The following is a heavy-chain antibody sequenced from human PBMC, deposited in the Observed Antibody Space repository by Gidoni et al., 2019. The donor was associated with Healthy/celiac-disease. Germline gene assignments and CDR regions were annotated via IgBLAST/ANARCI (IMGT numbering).Heavy chain of an antibody. V-gene: IGHV1-18*01. CDR3: ARGGDNSGWDDAFDI. D-gene: IGHD6-19*01. CDR2: ISAYNGNT. J-gene: IGHJ3*02. CDR1: GYTFTRDG. Sequence: QVQLVQSGAEVKKPGASVKVSCKASGYTFTRDGISWVRQAPGQGLEWMGGISAYNGNTNYAQKLQGRVTMTTDTTTSTAYIELKSLRSYDTAGYFCARGGDNSGWDDAFDIWGQGTMVTVSS.